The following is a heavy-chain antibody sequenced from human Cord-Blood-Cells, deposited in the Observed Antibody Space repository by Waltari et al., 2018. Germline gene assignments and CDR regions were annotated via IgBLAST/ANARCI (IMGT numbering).Heavy chain of an antibody. V-gene: IGHV4-34*01. D-gene: IGHD1-1*01. CDR2: IKHSGST. J-gene: IGHJ4*02. CDR1: GGSFSGYY. CDR3: ARQPETTYCFDY. Sequence: QVQLQQWGAGLLKPSETLSLTCAVYGGSFSGYYWSWIRQPPGKGLEWIGEIKHSGSTNYNPSHKSRVPISVDTSKNHFSLKLSSVTAADTAVYYCARQPETTYCFDYWGQGTLVTVSS.